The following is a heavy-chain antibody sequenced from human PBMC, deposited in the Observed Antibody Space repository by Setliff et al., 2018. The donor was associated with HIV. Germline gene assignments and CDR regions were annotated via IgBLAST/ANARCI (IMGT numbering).Heavy chain of an antibody. V-gene: IGHV4-4*02. D-gene: IGHD2-2*01. CDR2: IYHSGST. J-gene: IGHJ2*01. Sequence: SETLSLTCAVSGGSISSSNWWSWVRQSPGKGLEWIGEIYHSGSTNYNPSLKSRVTISLDKSKNQISLKLTSVTAADTAVYYCARGMQYQLLRNWYFDLWGRGTLVTVSS. CDR3: ARGMQYQLLRNWYFDL. CDR1: GGSISSSNW.